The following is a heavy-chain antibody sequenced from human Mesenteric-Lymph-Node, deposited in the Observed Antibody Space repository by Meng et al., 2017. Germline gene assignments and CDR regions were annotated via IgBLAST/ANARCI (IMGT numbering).Heavy chain of an antibody. CDR1: GYTFTSYD. Sequence: ASVKVSCKASGYTFTSYDINWVRQATGQGLEWMGWMNPNSGNTGYAQKFQGRVTMTRNTSISTAYMELSSLRSEDTAVHYCARGLRYSSSSICVYWGQGTLVTVSS. CDR3: ARGLRYSSSSICVY. CDR2: MNPNSGNT. J-gene: IGHJ4*02. V-gene: IGHV1-8*01. D-gene: IGHD6-6*01.